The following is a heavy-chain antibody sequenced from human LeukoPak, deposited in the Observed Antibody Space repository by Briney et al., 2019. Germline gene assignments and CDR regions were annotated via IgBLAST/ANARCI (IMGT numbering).Heavy chain of an antibody. CDR3: ARDLVTVTKGFDI. V-gene: IGHV4-59*11. CDR1: DDSFSSHY. J-gene: IGHJ3*02. CDR2: ISYIGTT. Sequence: PSETLSLTCAVSDDSFSSHYWTWIRQPPGKELEWIGYISYIGTTNYNPSLKSRVTLSIDTSKNQFSLKLRSVTAADTAVYYCARDLVTVTKGFDIWGQGTMVSVSS. D-gene: IGHD4-17*01.